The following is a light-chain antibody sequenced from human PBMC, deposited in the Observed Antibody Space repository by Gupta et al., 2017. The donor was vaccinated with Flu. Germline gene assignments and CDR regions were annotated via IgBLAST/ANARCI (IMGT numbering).Light chain of an antibody. Sequence: HKPGQAPRLLIYDASTLESGVPSRFSGSGSGTHYILTISILQPEDLATYYCQQYNRVPSFCVGTKVEIK. CDR3: QQYNRVPS. V-gene: IGKV1-33*01. J-gene: IGKJ4*01. CDR2: DAS.